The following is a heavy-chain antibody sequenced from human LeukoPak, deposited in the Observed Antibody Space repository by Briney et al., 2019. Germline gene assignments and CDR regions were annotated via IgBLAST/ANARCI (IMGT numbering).Heavy chain of an antibody. V-gene: IGHV3-9*01. J-gene: IGHJ4*02. CDR1: RFTFDDYA. Sequence: GRSLRLSCAASRFTFDDYAMHWVRHAPGKGLEWVSGISWNSGSIGYADSVKGRFTISRDNAKNSLYLQMNSLRAEDTALYYCAKGGSWIQLWLSLDYWGQGTLVTVSS. CDR3: AKGGSWIQLWLSLDY. D-gene: IGHD5-18*01. CDR2: ISWNSGSI.